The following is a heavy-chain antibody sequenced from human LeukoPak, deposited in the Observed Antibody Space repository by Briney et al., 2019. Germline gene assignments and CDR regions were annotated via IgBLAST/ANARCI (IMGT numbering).Heavy chain of an antibody. J-gene: IGHJ4*02. CDR2: LNPNSGGT. D-gene: IGHD2-15*01. CDR1: GYTFTGYY. V-gene: IGHV1-2*02. CDR3: ARGYRTGDMTIFAY. Sequence: ASVKVSCKTSGYTFTGYYMQGGRQAPGQGLEWMGWLNPNSGGTDYAQKFQGRVTMTRDTSISTAYMELSRLRSDDTAMYYCARGYRTGDMTIFAYWGQGTLVTVSS.